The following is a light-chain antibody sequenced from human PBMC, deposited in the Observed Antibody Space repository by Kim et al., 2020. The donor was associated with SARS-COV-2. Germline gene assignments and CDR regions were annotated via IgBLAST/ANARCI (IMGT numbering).Light chain of an antibody. J-gene: IGLJ2*01. CDR3: QAWDSSTVV. V-gene: IGLV3-1*01. CDR2: QDT. Sequence: SYELTQPPSVSVSPGQTASITCSGDTLGDKYAFWYQQKPGQSPVLVIYQDTKRPSGIPERFSGSNSGNTATLTISGTLPMDEADYYCQAWDSSTVVFGGGTKSPS. CDR1: TLGDKY.